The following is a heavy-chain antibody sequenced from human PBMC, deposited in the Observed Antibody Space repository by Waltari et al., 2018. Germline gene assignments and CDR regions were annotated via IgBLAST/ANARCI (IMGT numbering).Heavy chain of an antibody. CDR1: GFTFSSYA. D-gene: IGHD3-10*01. V-gene: IGHV3-23*01. CDR3: AKRAGGYYYGSGSYDY. J-gene: IGHJ4*02. CDR2: ISGSGVST. Sequence: EVQLLESGGGLVQPGGSLRLSCAASGFTFSSYAMSWVRTAPGKGLEWVSAISGSGVSTYYADSVKGRFTISRDNSKNTLYLQMNSLRAEDTAVYYCAKRAGGYYYGSGSYDYWGQGTLVTVSS.